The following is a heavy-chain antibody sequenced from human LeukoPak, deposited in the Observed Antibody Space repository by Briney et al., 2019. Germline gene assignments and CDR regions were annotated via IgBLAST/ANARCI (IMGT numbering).Heavy chain of an antibody. CDR1: EFIFSAFP. CDR2: ISGSGGST. V-gene: IGHV3-23*01. J-gene: IGHJ3*02. D-gene: IGHD3-22*01. CDR3: AKESRGAMIVTEDAFDI. Sequence: GGSLRLSCAASEFIFSAFPMSWVRQAPGKGLEWVSAISGSGGSTYYADSVKGRFTISRDNSKNTLYLQMNSLRAEDTAVYYCAKESRGAMIVTEDAFDIWGQGTMVTVSS.